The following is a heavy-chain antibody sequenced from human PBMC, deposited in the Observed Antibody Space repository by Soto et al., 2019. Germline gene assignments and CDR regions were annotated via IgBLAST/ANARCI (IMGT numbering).Heavy chain of an antibody. D-gene: IGHD4-17*01. CDR2: IYYSGRT. V-gene: IGHV4-59*01. Sequence: QVQLQESGPGLVKPSETLSLTCTVSGDSLSNYYWSWIRQPPGKGLEWIGYIYYSGRTNYNPSLKSRLTMSVDTSKNQVSLKLNSVTAADTAVYYCARNDHGGNPFFANWGQGTLVTVSS. CDR1: GDSLSNYY. CDR3: ARNDHGGNPFFAN. J-gene: IGHJ4*02.